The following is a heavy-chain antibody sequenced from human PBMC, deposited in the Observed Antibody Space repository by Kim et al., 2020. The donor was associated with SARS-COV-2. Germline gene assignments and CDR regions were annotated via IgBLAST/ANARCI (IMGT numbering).Heavy chain of an antibody. V-gene: IGHV1-24*01. Sequence: ASVKFSCKVSGYTRTELSMHWVRQAPGKGLEWMGGFDPEYGETIYAQKFQGRVTMTDDTSTDTAYMELRSLRSEDTAVYYFATSCSIIICNGFDSWGQGT. J-gene: IGHJ5*01. CDR1: GYTRTELS. CDR3: ATSCSIIICNGFDS. CDR2: FDPEYGET. D-gene: IGHD2-2*01.